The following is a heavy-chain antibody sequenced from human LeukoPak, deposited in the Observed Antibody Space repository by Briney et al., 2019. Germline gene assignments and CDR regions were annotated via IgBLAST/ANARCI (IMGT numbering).Heavy chain of an antibody. CDR3: ARLFTRIVVGPKSGMDV. CDR2: IYHSGST. D-gene: IGHD3-22*01. V-gene: IGHV4-30-2*01. CDR1: GGSISSGGYS. Sequence: SETLSLTCAVSGGSISSGGYSWSWIRQPPGKGLEWIGYIYHSGSTYYNPSLKSRVTISVDRSKNQFSLKLSSVTAADTAVYYCARLFTRIVVGPKSGMDVWGQGTTVNVYS. J-gene: IGHJ6*02.